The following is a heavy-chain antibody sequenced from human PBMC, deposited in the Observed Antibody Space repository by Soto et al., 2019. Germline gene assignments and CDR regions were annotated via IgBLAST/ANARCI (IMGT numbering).Heavy chain of an antibody. D-gene: IGHD3-9*01. J-gene: IGHJ6*02. CDR1: GFTFSSYA. CDR2: FSGSGDNT. CDR3: AKDRYDILTGYPIQYGMDV. V-gene: IGHV3-23*01. Sequence: GGSLRLSCAASGFTFSSYAMSWVRQAPGKGLEWVSSFSGSGDNTDYAASGKGRFTISRDNSKNTLYMQMNSLRAEDTAVYYCAKDRYDILTGYPIQYGMDVWGQGTTVTVSS.